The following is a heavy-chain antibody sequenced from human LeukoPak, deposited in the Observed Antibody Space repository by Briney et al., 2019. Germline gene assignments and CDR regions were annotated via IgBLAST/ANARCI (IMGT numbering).Heavy chain of an antibody. CDR3: ATEMATITNWFDP. D-gene: IGHD5-24*01. Sequence: GALRLSCAASGFTFSSYSMNWVRQAPGKGLEWVSHISSSSSTIYYADSVKGRFTISRDNAKNSLYLQMNSLRAEDTAVYYCATEMATITNWFDPWGQGTLVTVSS. CDR2: ISSSSSTI. J-gene: IGHJ5*02. V-gene: IGHV3-48*04. CDR1: GFTFSSYS.